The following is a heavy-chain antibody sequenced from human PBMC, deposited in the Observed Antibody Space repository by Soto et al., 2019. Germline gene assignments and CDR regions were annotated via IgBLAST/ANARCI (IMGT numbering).Heavy chain of an antibody. CDR1: GFTFSSYA. J-gene: IGHJ6*01. D-gene: IGHD3-22*01. CDR2: ISYDGSKK. CDR3: AEDYYDSSSYLFSERLFYDYCGMDV. V-gene: IGHV3-30-3*01. Sequence: QVQLVESGGAVVQPGRSLRLSCAASGFTFSSYAMHWVRQAPSKGLEWVAVISYDGSKKYYADSVKGRFTISRDNSKNTQHQQMNRLRGEDTAVYYWAEDYYDSSSYLFSERLFYDYCGMDVWGQGTTVTVSS.